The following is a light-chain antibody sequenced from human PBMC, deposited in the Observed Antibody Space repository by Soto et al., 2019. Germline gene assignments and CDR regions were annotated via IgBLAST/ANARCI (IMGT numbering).Light chain of an antibody. CDR1: QSVSSD. V-gene: IGKV3-15*01. J-gene: IGKJ5*01. CDR3: QQYKNWPPLT. CDR2: HAS. Sequence: EIVLTQSPATVSVSPGERATLSCRASQSVSSDLVWYQQKPGQAPRLLIFHASTRATGIPARFSGSGSGTDFTLSISSLQSEDFAVYYCQQYKNWPPLTFGQRTRLAIK.